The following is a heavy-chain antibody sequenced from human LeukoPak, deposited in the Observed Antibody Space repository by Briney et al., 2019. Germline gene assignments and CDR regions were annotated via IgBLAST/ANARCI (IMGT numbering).Heavy chain of an antibody. CDR3: ARAFGSGSQVINYFDF. J-gene: IGHJ4*02. D-gene: IGHD3-10*01. CDR1: GFTFITYW. CDR2: INSDGSTT. V-gene: IGHV3-74*01. Sequence: GGSLRLSCAVSGFTFITYWMHWVRQAPGKGLVWVSSINSDGSTTTYADSVKGRFTISRDNAKNMVYLQMNSLRAEDTAVYYCARAFGSGSQVINYFDFWGQGTLVTVSS.